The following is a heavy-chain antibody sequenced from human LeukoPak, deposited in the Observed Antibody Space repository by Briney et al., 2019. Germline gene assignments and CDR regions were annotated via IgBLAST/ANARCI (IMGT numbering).Heavy chain of an antibody. V-gene: IGHV4-61*05. CDR2: MYYSGST. CDR3: ARRSISGNSWDYFDY. J-gene: IGHJ4*02. Sequence: SETLSLTCTISGGSISGSSYYWSWIRQPPGKGLEWIAFMYYSGSTNYNPSLKSRVTISVDTSKNQFSLKLSSVTAADTAVYYCARRSISGNSWDYFDYWGQGTLVTVSS. CDR1: GGSISGSSYY. D-gene: IGHD4-23*01.